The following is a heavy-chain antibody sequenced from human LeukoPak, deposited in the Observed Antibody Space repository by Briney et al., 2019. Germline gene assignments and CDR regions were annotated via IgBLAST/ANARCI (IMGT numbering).Heavy chain of an antibody. Sequence: GGSLRLSCAASAFTFSNYAMSWVRQAPRKGLEWVSAISASGGNTYYADSVRGRFTISRDNSKNTLYLQMNSLRAEDTAVYYCAKHTAGTNRNFDYWGQGTLVTVSS. J-gene: IGHJ4*02. CDR3: AKHTAGTNRNFDY. V-gene: IGHV3-23*01. CDR1: AFTFSNYA. D-gene: IGHD6-19*01. CDR2: ISASGGNT.